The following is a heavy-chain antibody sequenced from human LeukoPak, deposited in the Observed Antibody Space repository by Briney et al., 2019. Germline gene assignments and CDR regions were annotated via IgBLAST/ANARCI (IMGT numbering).Heavy chain of an antibody. CDR3: ARVPGITAADTRFDF. J-gene: IGHJ4*02. CDR1: GGTFSSYA. Sequence: GASVKVSCKASGGTFSSYAISWVRQAPGQGLEWMGIINPSGGSTSYAQKFQGRVTMTRDTSTSTVYMELSSLRSEDTAVYFCARVPGITAADTRFDFWGQGTLVTVSS. CDR2: INPSGGST. V-gene: IGHV1-46*01. D-gene: IGHD6-13*01.